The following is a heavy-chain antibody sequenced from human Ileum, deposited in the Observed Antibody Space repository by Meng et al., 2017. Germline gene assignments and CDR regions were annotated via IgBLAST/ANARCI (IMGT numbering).Heavy chain of an antibody. Sequence: APGLCMPSPPPSPTCPASCGATANGSYNCTQIRQHPRTGLEWMWYCYYSGSTYYNPSLKSRVTISVDTSKNHFSLKLSSVTAADTAVYYCAKMYGSGTYQLIYYYGMDVWGQGTTVTVSS. V-gene: IGHV4-31*02. CDR1: CGATANGSYN. D-gene: IGHD3-10*01. CDR3: AKMYGSGTYQLIYYYGMDV. CDR2: CYYSGST. J-gene: IGHJ6*02.